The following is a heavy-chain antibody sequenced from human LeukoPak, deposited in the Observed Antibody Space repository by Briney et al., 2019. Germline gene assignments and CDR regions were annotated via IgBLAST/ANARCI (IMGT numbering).Heavy chain of an antibody. Sequence: GGSLRLSCAASGLTLSTYEMTWVRQAPGKGLEWISFITSGGSPTFYADSVKGRFTIFRDTAKNSLFLQMNNLRGEDTAVYYCARDISSSTRAFDIWGQGTMVTVS. CDR2: ITSGGSPT. J-gene: IGHJ3*02. D-gene: IGHD2-15*01. V-gene: IGHV3-48*03. CDR3: ARDISSSTRAFDI. CDR1: GLTLSTYE.